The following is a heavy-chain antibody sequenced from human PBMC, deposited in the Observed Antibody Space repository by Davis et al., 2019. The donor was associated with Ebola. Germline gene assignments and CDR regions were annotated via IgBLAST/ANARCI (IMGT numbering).Heavy chain of an antibody. V-gene: IGHV3-21*01. CDR3: ARSRYSGSYDYFDY. CDR2: ISSSSSYI. D-gene: IGHD1-26*01. J-gene: IGHJ4*02. CDR1: GFTFSSYS. Sequence: GESLKISCAASGFTFSSYSMNWVRQAPGKGLEWVSSISSSSSYIYYADSVKGRFTVSRDNAKNSLYLQLNSLGAEDTAIYYCARSRYSGSYDYFDYWGQGTLVTVSS.